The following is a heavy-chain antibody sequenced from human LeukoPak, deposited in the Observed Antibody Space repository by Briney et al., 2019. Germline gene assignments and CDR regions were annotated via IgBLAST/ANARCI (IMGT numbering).Heavy chain of an antibody. CDR2: ISGSGGST. D-gene: IGHD6-13*01. CDR3: AKDIIHSSGWYEGYFDY. J-gene: IGHJ4*02. CDR1: GFSFSNYA. V-gene: IGHV3-23*01. Sequence: GGSLRLSCAASGFSFSNYAMNWVRQAPGEGLEWVSGISGSGGSTYYADSVKGRFTISRDNSMNTLYLQMNSLRAEDTAVYYCAKDIIHSSGWYEGYFDYWGQGTLVTVSS.